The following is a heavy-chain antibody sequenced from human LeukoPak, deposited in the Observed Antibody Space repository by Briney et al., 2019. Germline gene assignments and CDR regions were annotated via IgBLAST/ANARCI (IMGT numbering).Heavy chain of an antibody. V-gene: IGHV3-33*08. J-gene: IGHJ4*02. CDR1: GFTFSSYA. Sequence: GGSLRLSCAASGFTFSSYAMLWVRQAAGKGLEWMAIIWYDGSKKYYGDSVKGRFTISRDDSKNTLFLQMNSLRAEDTAVYYCAKAPYSSLGGPKFDYWGQGTLVTVSS. CDR2: IWYDGSKK. CDR3: AKAPYSSLGGPKFDY. D-gene: IGHD6-6*01.